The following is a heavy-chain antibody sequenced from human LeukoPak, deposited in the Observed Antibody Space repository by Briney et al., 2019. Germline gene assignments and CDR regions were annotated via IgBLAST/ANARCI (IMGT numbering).Heavy chain of an antibody. D-gene: IGHD5-12*01. CDR2: ISDSSAM. CDR3: ARDGGYGGYDADF. CDR1: GFTFSTYS. V-gene: IGHV3-48*01. Sequence: GSLRLSCAASGFTFSTYSTKWVRQAPGKRLEWVSYISDSSAMYYADSVRGRFTISRENDKNSLFLQMNSLRAEDTAVYYCARDGGYGGYDADFWGQGTLVTVSS. J-gene: IGHJ4*02.